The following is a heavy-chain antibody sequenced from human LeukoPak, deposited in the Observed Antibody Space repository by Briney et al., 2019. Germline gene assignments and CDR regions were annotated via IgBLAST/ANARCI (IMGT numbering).Heavy chain of an antibody. Sequence: SETLSLTCTVSGGSISSSSYYWGWVRQPPGKGLEWIGCIYYSGSTYYNPSLKSRVTISVDTSKNQFSLKLSSVTAADTAVYYCARLGGFRRYYDILTRPNWFDPWGQGTLVTVSS. D-gene: IGHD3-9*01. CDR1: GGSISSSSYY. V-gene: IGHV4-39*01. CDR2: IYYSGST. CDR3: ARLGGFRRYYDILTRPNWFDP. J-gene: IGHJ5*02.